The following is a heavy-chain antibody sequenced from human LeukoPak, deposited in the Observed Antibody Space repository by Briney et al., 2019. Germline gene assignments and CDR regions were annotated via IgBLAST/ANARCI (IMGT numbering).Heavy chain of an antibody. CDR3: ARAGGLYYDFWSGYYTD. J-gene: IGHJ4*02. V-gene: IGHV3-21*01. D-gene: IGHD3-3*01. CDR2: ISSSSSYI. Sequence: GGSLRLSCAVSGFTFSSYSMNWVRQAPGKGLEWVSSISSSSSYIYYADSVKGRFTISRDNAKNSLYLQMNSLRAEDTAVYYCARAGGLYYDFWSGYYTDWGQGTLVTVSS. CDR1: GFTFSSYS.